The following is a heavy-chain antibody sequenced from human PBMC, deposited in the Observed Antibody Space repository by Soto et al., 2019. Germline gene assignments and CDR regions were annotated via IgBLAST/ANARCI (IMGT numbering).Heavy chain of an antibody. D-gene: IGHD6-19*01. Sequence: GGSLRLSCTTSGFTFGDYAMNWVRQAPGKGLEWVGFIRSKAYGGTTEYAASVKGRFTISRDDSKSIAYLQMNSLKTEDTAVYYCTGVRGSGWYIDYWGQGTLVTVSS. J-gene: IGHJ4*02. CDR2: IRSKAYGGTT. V-gene: IGHV3-49*04. CDR1: GFTFGDYA. CDR3: TGVRGSGWYIDY.